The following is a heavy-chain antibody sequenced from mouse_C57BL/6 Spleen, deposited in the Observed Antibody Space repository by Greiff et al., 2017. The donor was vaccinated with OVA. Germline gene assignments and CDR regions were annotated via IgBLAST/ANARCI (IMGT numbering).Heavy chain of an antibody. D-gene: IGHD1-1*01. Sequence: QVQLKESGPGLVAPSQSLSITCPVSGFSFTSYAISWVRQPPGKGLEWLGVICTGGVTNYNSALQSRLSISKDNNKSKVFLKMNSLQTDDTARYYCARKGLTTVVADWYFDVWGTGTTVTVSS. CDR2: ICTGGVT. J-gene: IGHJ1*03. CDR3: ARKGLTTVVADWYFDV. CDR1: GFSFTSYA. V-gene: IGHV2-9-1*01.